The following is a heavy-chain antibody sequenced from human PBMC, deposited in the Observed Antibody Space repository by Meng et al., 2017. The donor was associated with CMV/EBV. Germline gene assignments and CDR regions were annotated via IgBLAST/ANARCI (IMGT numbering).Heavy chain of an antibody. Sequence: LETLSLTCAVYGGSFSGYYWSWIRQPPGKGLEWIGEINHSGSTNYNPSLKSRVTISVDTSKNQFSLKLSSVTAADTAVYYCARRGSIHGWFDPWGQGTLVTVSS. CDR2: INHSGST. D-gene: IGHD2-21*01. CDR3: ARRGSIHGWFDP. V-gene: IGHV4-34*01. CDR1: GGSFSGYY. J-gene: IGHJ5*02.